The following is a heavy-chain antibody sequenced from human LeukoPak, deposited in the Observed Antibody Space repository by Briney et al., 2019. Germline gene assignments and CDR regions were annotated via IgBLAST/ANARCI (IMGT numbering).Heavy chain of an antibody. V-gene: IGHV4-59*01. CDR3: ARKHYDFWSGGGAYYFDY. D-gene: IGHD3-3*01. CDR1: GVSISSYY. Sequence: KSSETLSHTCTVSGVSISSYYWSWIRQPPGKGLEWIGYIYDSGSTNYNPSLKSRVTISVDTSKNQFSLKLSSVTAADTAVYYCARKHYDFWSGGGAYYFDYWGQGTLVTVSS. J-gene: IGHJ4*02. CDR2: IYDSGST.